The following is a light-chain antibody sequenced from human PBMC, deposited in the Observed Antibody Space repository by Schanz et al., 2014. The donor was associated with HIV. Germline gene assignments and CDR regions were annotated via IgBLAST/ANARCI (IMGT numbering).Light chain of an antibody. CDR2: WAS. J-gene: IGKJ1*01. Sequence: DIVMTQSPDSLAVSLGERATINCRSSQSLLYSSINKNYLAWYQQRPGQPPKLLIHWASTRESGVPDRVSGSGSGTDFTLTISSLQAEDVAVYYCQQYYSTPRTFGQGTKVEIK. CDR3: QQYYSTPRT. V-gene: IGKV4-1*01. CDR1: QSLLYSSINKNY.